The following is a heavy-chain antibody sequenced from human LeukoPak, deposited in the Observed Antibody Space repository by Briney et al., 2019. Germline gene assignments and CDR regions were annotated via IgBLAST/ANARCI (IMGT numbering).Heavy chain of an antibody. CDR2: ISTSGSTI. D-gene: IGHD6-19*01. CDR3: ARQWLTPFDY. Sequence: GGSLRHSCAASGFTSSSYEMNWVRQAPGKGLEWVSYISTSGSTIYYADSVKGRFTISRDNAKNSLYLQMNSLRAEDTAIYYCARQWLTPFDYWGQGTLVTVSS. CDR1: GFTSSSYE. J-gene: IGHJ4*02. V-gene: IGHV3-48*03.